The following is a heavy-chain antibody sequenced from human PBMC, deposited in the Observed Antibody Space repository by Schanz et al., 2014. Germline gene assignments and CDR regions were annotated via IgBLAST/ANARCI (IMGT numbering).Heavy chain of an antibody. CDR2: INSDVNT. Sequence: EVQLLESGGGLVQPGGSLRLSCAASGFTFSSYAMSWVRQAPGKGLEWVSVINSDVNTYYADSVRGRFTMSRDNSKNTLYLQMNSLRAGDAAVYYCARGLIAAAGGAFDYWGQGTLVAVSA. D-gene: IGHD6-13*01. J-gene: IGHJ4*02. CDR3: ARGLIAAAGGAFDY. CDR1: GFTFSSYA. V-gene: IGHV3-23*01.